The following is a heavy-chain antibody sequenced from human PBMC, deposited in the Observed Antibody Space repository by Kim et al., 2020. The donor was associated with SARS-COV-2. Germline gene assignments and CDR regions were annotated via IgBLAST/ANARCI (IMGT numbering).Heavy chain of an antibody. CDR1: GGSISSYY. J-gene: IGHJ3*02. CDR2: IYYSGST. V-gene: IGHV4-59*08. Sequence: SETLSLTCTVSGGSISSYYWSWIRQPPGKGLEWIGYIYYSGSTNYNPSLKSRVTISVDTSKNQFSLKLSSVTAADTAVYYCARHSIASGSSPNRAFDIWGQGTMVTVSS. CDR3: ARHSIASGSSPNRAFDI. D-gene: IGHD1-26*01.